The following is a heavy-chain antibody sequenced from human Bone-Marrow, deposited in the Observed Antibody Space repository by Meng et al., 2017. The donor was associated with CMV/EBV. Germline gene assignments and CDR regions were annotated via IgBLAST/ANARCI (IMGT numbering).Heavy chain of an antibody. J-gene: IGHJ4*02. CDR1: GYTFTSYY. CDR2: VNPAGGDA. V-gene: IGHV1-46*01. Sequence: ASVKVSCKASGYTFTSYYLHWIRQAPGQGLEWMGIVNPAGGDATYARTFEGRVTMTRDTSTGTVYLELSRLTPEDTAVYHCASGESINYWGQGTLVTVSS. CDR3: ASGESINY. D-gene: IGHD3-10*01.